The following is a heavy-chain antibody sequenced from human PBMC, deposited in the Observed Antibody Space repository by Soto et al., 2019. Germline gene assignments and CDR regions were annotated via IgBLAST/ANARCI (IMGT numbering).Heavy chain of an antibody. CDR2: IIPIFGTA. D-gene: IGHD2-15*01. V-gene: IGHV1-69*13. Sequence: RASVKVSCKASGGTFSSYAISWVRQAPGQGLEWMGGIIPIFGTANYAQKFQGRVAITADESTSTAYMELSSLRSEDTAVYYCARAAGDQPLLPFDYWGQGTLVTVSS. CDR1: GGTFSSYA. CDR3: ARAAGDQPLLPFDY. J-gene: IGHJ4*02.